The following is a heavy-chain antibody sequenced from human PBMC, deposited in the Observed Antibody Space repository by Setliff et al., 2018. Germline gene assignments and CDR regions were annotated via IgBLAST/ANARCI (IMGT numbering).Heavy chain of an antibody. D-gene: IGHD2-2*01. Sequence: SETLSLTCTVSGGSISSGSYYWSWIRQPAGKGLEWIGRIYISGKINYNPSLKTRVTTSIDTSTNQFSLKLTSLTAADTAVYYCARGDSSEIVVVPDAMRRGWFDPWGQGTLVTVSS. J-gene: IGHJ5*02. V-gene: IGHV4-61*02. CDR2: IYISGKI. CDR1: GGSISSGSYY. CDR3: ARGDSSEIVVVPDAMRRGWFDP.